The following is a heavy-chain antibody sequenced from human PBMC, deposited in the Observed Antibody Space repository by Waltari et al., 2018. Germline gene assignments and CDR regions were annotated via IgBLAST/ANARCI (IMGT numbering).Heavy chain of an antibody. J-gene: IGHJ3*02. D-gene: IGHD1-26*01. CDR1: GFTFRSYA. CDR2: SSGSGGST. V-gene: IGHV3-23*04. Sequence: EVQLVESGGGLVQPGGSLRLSCAASGFTFRSYAMSWVRQAPGKGLEWVSASSGSGGSTDYADSVKGRFTISRDNSKNTLYLQMNSLRAEDTAVYYCAKDRVGATRGRLFDIWGQGTMVTVSS. CDR3: AKDRVGATRGRLFDI.